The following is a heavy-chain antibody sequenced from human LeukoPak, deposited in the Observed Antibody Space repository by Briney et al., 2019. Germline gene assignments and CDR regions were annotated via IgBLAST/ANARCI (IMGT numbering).Heavy chain of an antibody. Sequence: PGGSLRLSCEASGFTSFNFPMTWVRKAPGKGLEWVSHIRSDGTITYADPVKGRFTISRDDAKTSVYLQLNSLRDEDTAIYYCARDEGWELRNRAFDIWGQGTMVTVSS. J-gene: IGHJ3*02. V-gene: IGHV3-69-1*01. CDR1: GFTSFNFP. CDR2: IRSDGTI. D-gene: IGHD1-7*01. CDR3: ARDEGWELRNRAFDI.